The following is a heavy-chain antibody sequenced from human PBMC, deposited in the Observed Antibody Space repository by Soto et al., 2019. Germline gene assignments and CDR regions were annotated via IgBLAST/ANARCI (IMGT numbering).Heavy chain of an antibody. D-gene: IGHD3-10*01. V-gene: IGHV3-23*01. Sequence: GGSLRLSCAASGFTFSSYAMSWVRQAPGKGLEWVSAISGSGGSTYYADSVKGRFTISRDNSKNTLYLQMNSLRAEDTAVYYCAKSLIRFGEVLGSRKGSSALAGYYYYGMDVWGQGTTVTVSS. J-gene: IGHJ6*02. CDR3: AKSLIRFGEVLGSRKGSSALAGYYYYGMDV. CDR1: GFTFSSYA. CDR2: ISGSGGST.